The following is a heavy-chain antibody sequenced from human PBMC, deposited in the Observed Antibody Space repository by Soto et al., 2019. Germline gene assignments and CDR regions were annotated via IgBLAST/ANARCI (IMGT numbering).Heavy chain of an antibody. CDR3: ASLVGYSSGWYISYTGY. J-gene: IGHJ4*02. CDR1: GGTFSSYA. Sequence: QVQLVQSGAEVKKPGSSVKVSCKASGGTFSSYAISWVRQAPGQGLEWMGGIIPIFGTANYAQKFQGGVTITAAESTGRAYMELCSMGSEDTAVYYWASLVGYSSGWYISYTGYWGRGTLVTVSS. CDR2: IIPIFGTA. D-gene: IGHD6-19*01. V-gene: IGHV1-69*12.